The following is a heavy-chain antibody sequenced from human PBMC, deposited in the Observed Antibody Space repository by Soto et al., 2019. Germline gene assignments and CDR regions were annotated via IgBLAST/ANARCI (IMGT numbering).Heavy chain of an antibody. CDR2: ISGSDDST. J-gene: IGHJ6*03. CDR3: AKVIVVVPAVNSYYMDV. Sequence: EVQLLESGGGLVQPGGSLRLSCAASEFTFADYAMTWVRQAPGKGLEWVSAISGSDDSTYYADCVKGRFTISRDNSKNTLFLQMNSLRVEDTAVYYCAKVIVVVPAVNSYYMDVWGKGTTVTVSS. V-gene: IGHV3-23*01. CDR1: EFTFADYA. D-gene: IGHD2-2*01.